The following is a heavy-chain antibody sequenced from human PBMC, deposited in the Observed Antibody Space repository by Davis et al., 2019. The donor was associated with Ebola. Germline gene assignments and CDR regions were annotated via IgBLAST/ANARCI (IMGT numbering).Heavy chain of an antibody. CDR2: IYYSGST. CDR3: ARHRYSNYVHY. D-gene: IGHD4-11*01. Sequence: SETLSLTCTVSGGSISSYYWSWIRQPPGKGLEWIGYIYYSGSTYYNPSLKSRVTISVDTSKNQFSLKLSSVTAADTAVYYCARHRYSNYVHYWGQGTLVTVSS. J-gene: IGHJ4*02. CDR1: GGSISSYY. V-gene: IGHV4-59*08.